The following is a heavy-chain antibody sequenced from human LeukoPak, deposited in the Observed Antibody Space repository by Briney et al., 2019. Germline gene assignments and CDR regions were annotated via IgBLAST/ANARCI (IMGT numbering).Heavy chain of an antibody. J-gene: IGHJ4*02. Sequence: GGSLRLSCAASGFTFSSYAMSWVRQAPGKGPVWVARINTDGGSLNYADSVKGRFTISRDNAKNTLYLQMNSLGAEDTAVYYCARRINYYDSSGYYYVRYFDSWGQGTLVAVSS. V-gene: IGHV3-74*01. CDR1: GFTFSSYA. D-gene: IGHD3-22*01. CDR3: ARRINYYDSSGYYYVRYFDS. CDR2: INTDGGSL.